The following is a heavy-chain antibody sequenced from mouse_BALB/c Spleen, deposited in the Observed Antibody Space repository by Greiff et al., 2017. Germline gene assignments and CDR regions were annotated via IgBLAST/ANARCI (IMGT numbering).Heavy chain of an antibody. CDR2: IWGDGST. Sequence: VQLQESGPGLVAPSQSLSITCTVSGFSLTGYGVNWVRQPPGKGLEWLGMIWGDGSTDYNSALKSRLSISKDNSKSQVFLKMNSLQTDDTARYYCARVFYGNDYAMDYWGQGTSVTVSS. CDR1: GFSLTGYG. V-gene: IGHV2-6-7*01. J-gene: IGHJ4*01. CDR3: ARVFYGNDYAMDY. D-gene: IGHD2-1*01.